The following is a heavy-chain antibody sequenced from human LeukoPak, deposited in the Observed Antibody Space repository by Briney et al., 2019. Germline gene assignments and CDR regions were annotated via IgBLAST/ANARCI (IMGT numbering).Heavy chain of an antibody. CDR1: GFTFSTYG. Sequence: GRSLRLSCAASGFTFSTYGMHWVRQAPGKGLEWVAVIWNDGSNKYYADSVKGRFTISRDISKNTLHLQMYSLRAEDTAIYYCARGGIAAADIDYWGQGTLVTVSS. D-gene: IGHD6-13*01. V-gene: IGHV3-33*01. CDR3: ARGGIAAADIDY. CDR2: IWNDGSNK. J-gene: IGHJ4*02.